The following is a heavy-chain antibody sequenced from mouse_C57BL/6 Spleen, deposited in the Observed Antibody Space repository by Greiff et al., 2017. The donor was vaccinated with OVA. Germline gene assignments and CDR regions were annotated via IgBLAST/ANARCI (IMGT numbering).Heavy chain of an antibody. CDR2: ISDGGSYT. CDR3: ARDDGYYWAY. D-gene: IGHD2-3*01. J-gene: IGHJ3*01. V-gene: IGHV5-4*01. CDR1: GFTFSSYA. Sequence: EVKLMESGGGLVKPGGSLKLSCAASGFTFSSYAMSWVRQTPEKRLEWVATISDGGSYTYYPDNVKGRFTISRDNAKNNLYLQMSHLKSEDTAMYYCARDDGYYWAYWGQGTLVTVSA.